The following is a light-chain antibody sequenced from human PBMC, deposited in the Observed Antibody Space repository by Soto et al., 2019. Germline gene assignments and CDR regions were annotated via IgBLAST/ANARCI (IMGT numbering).Light chain of an antibody. CDR1: QSVSSY. Sequence: EIVLTQSPATVSLSPGERATLSCRASQSVSSYLACYQQKPGQAPRLLIYGASTRATSFPARFSGSGSGTDFTLTISSLQSEDFAVYYCQQYNNWPWTFGQGTKVDIK. J-gene: IGKJ1*01. CDR3: QQYNNWPWT. CDR2: GAS. V-gene: IGKV3-15*01.